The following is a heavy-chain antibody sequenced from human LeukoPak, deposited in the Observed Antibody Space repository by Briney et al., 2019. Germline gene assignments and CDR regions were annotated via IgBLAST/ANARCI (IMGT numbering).Heavy chain of an antibody. CDR1: GFTFSSYN. Sequence: GGSLRLSCAASGFTFSSYNMNWVRQAPGRGLEWVSSIRSSSSYIYHADSVKGRFTISRDNAKNSLYLQMNSLRAEDTAVYYCARVGSPYCSGGSCTYFAYWGQGTLVTVSS. CDR3: ARVGSPYCSGGSCTYFAY. V-gene: IGHV3-21*01. J-gene: IGHJ4*02. CDR2: IRSSSSYI. D-gene: IGHD2-15*01.